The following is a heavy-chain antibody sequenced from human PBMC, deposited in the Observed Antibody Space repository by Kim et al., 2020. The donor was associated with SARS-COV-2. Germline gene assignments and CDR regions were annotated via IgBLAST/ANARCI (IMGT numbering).Heavy chain of an antibody. J-gene: IGHJ2*01. Sequence: DSVKGRFTISRDNAKNSLFLQMNSLRAEDTAVYYCARGDTVTSTYWYFDLWGRGTLVTVSS. D-gene: IGHD4-17*01. V-gene: IGHV3-48*03. CDR3: ARGDTVTSTYWYFDL.